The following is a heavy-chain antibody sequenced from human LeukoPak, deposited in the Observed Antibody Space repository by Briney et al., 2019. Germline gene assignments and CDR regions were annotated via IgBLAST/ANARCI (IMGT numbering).Heavy chain of an antibody. CDR3: ARDSGYSYGDDAFDI. J-gene: IGHJ3*02. Sequence: SETLSLTGAVYGGSFSDYYWSWIRQPPGKGLEWIGEINHSGSTNYNPSLKSRVTISVDASKNQLSLKLSSVTAADTAVYYCARDSGYSYGDDAFDIWGQGTMVTVSS. D-gene: IGHD5-18*01. CDR1: GGSFSDYY. CDR2: INHSGST. V-gene: IGHV4-34*01.